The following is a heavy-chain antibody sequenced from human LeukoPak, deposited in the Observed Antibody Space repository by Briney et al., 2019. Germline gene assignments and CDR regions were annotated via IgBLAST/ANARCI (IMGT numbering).Heavy chain of an antibody. CDR1: GFTFSSYA. D-gene: IGHD3-22*01. Sequence: PGGSLRLSCAASGFTFSSYAMRWVRQAPGKGLEWVSSISGSGASTYHADSVKGRFTISRDNSKNTLHLQMDSLRAEDTAVYYCAKSPAYYYDSSSYTRLDYWGQGTLVTVSS. CDR3: AKSPAYYYDSSSYTRLDY. V-gene: IGHV3-23*01. J-gene: IGHJ4*02. CDR2: ISGSGAST.